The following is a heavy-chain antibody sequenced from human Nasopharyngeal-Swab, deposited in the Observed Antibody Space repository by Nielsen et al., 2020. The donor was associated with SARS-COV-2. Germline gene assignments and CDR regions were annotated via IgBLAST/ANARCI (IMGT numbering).Heavy chain of an antibody. CDR2: IYSGGAT. J-gene: IGHJ4*02. Sequence: GGSLRLFCAASGFTVSNSFMSWVRQAPGEGLEWVSVIYSGGATHYADSVKGRFTISRDNSKNTLYLQMNSLRAEDTAIYYCARGNSGYDASPFDYWGQGTLVTVSS. CDR1: GFTVSNSF. D-gene: IGHD5-12*01. CDR3: ARGNSGYDASPFDY. V-gene: IGHV3-53*01.